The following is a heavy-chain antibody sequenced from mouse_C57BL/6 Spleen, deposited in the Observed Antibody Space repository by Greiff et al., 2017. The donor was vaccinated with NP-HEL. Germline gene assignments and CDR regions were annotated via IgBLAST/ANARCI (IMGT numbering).Heavy chain of an antibody. D-gene: IGHD4-1*01. CDR1: GYTFTSYW. J-gene: IGHJ3*01. CDR3: AREDGTGWFAY. V-gene: IGHV1-64*01. CDR2: IHPNSGST. Sequence: VQLQQSGAELVKPGASVKLSCKASGYTFTSYWMHWVKQRPGQGLEWIGIIHPNSGSTNYNEKFKSKATLTADKSSSTAYMQLSSLTSEDSAVYYCAREDGTGWFAYWGQGTLVTVSA.